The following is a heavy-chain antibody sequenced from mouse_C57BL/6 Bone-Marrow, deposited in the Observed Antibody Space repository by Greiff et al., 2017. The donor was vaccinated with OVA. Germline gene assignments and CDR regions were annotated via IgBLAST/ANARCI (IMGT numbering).Heavy chain of an antibody. CDR2: ISDGGSYT. CDR3: ARVYYGSPYWYFDV. V-gene: IGHV5-4*01. CDR1: GFTFSGYA. D-gene: IGHD1-1*01. J-gene: IGHJ1*03. Sequence: VQLKESGGGLVKPGGSLKLSCAASGFTFSGYAMSWVRQTPEKRLEWVATISDGGSYTYYPDNVKGRFTISRDNAKNNLYLQMSHLKSEDTAMYYCARVYYGSPYWYFDVWGTGTTVTVSS.